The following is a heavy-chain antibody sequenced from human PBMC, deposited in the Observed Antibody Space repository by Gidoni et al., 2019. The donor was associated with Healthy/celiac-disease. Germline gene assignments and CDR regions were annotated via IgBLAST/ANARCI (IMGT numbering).Heavy chain of an antibody. CDR3: AKDPQWGYDSDENCSGGSCYSGYFDY. Sequence: EVQLLESGGGLVQPGGSLSLSCAASGFTFSSYAMSSVRQATGKGLEWVSAISGSGGSTYYADSVKGRFTISRDNSKNTLYLQMNSLRAEDTAVYYCAKDPQWGYDSDENCSGGSCYSGYFDYWGQGTLVTVSS. D-gene: IGHD2-15*01. CDR2: ISGSGGST. J-gene: IGHJ4*02. CDR1: GFTFSSYA. V-gene: IGHV3-23*01.